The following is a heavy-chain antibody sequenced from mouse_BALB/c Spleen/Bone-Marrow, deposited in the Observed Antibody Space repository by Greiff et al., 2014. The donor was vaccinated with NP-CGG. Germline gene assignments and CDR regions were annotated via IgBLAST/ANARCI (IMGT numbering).Heavy chain of an antibody. J-gene: IGHJ3*01. D-gene: IGHD2-1*01. CDR3: GSYGNAY. CDR2: INPYNGDT. V-gene: IGHV1-37*01. CDR1: GYSFTDYF. Sequence: VQLQQSGPELVKPGASVKISRKASGYSFTDYFMNWVKQSHGKSLEWIGRINPYNGDTFYNQKFKGKATLTVDKSSSTAHMELLSLTSEDSAVYYCGSYGNAYCGQGTLVTVSA.